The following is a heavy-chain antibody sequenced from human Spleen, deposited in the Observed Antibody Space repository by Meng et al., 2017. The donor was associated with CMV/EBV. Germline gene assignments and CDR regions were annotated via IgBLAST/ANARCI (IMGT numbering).Heavy chain of an antibody. CDR3: ATGTYYCSTTSCYPDV. Sequence: SETLSLTCTVSGGSISSYYWSWIRQPPGKGLEWLGYIYYSGSTNYNPSLKSRATISADTSKNQFSLKLSSVTAADTAVYYCATGTYYCSTTSCYPDVWGQGTTVTVSS. V-gene: IGHV4-59*01. D-gene: IGHD2-2*01. J-gene: IGHJ6*02. CDR2: IYYSGST. CDR1: GGSISSYY.